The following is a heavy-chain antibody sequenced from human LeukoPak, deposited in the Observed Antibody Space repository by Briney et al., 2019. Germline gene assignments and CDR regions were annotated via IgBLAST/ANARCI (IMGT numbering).Heavy chain of an antibody. D-gene: IGHD6-13*01. CDR2: ISGSGGST. J-gene: IGHJ5*02. CDR1: GFTFSSYA. Sequence: AGGSLRLSCAASGFTFSSYAMSWVRQAPGKGLEWVSAISGSGGSTYYADSVKGRFTISRENSKNTLYLQMNSLRAEDTAVYYCAKGIAAAGKRGFDPWGQGTLVTVSS. CDR3: AKGIAAAGKRGFDP. V-gene: IGHV3-23*01.